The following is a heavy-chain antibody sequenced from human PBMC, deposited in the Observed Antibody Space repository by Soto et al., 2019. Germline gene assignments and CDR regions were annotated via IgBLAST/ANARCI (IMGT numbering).Heavy chain of an antibody. CDR1: GGSISSGGYS. CDR2: IYISGST. V-gene: IGHV4-30-2*01. CDR3: ARGGVDYYDSSGYYFSPYYFDY. J-gene: IGHJ4*02. Sequence: QLQLQESGSGLVKPSQTLSLTCAVSGGSISSGGYSWSWIRQPPGKGLGWIGYIYISGSTYYNPSLKSRVTISVDRSKNQFSLKLSSVTAADTAVYYCARGGVDYYDSSGYYFSPYYFDYWGQGTLVTVSS. D-gene: IGHD3-22*01.